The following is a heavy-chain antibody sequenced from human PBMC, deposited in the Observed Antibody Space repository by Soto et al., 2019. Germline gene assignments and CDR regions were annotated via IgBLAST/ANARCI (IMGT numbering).Heavy chain of an antibody. CDR1: GGSVSSGSYY. CDR3: ARELGYSYGSGIDY. V-gene: IGHV4-61*01. CDR2: IYYSGST. J-gene: IGHJ4*02. Sequence: QVQLQESGPGLVKPSETLSLTCTVSGGSVSSGSYYWSWIRQPPGKGLEWIGYIYYSGSTNYNPSLKSRVTISVDTSKNQFSLELSSVTAADTAVYYCARELGYSYGSGIDYWGQGTLVTVSS. D-gene: IGHD5-18*01.